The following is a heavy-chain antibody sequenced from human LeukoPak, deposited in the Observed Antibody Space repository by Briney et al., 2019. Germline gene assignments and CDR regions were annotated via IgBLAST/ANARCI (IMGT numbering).Heavy chain of an antibody. CDR2: ISGSGGST. CDR3: ATRALAYSGSYFFDY. D-gene: IGHD1-26*01. CDR1: GFTFSSYA. J-gene: IGHJ4*02. Sequence: PGGSLRLSCAASGFTFSSYAMSWVRQAPGKGLEWVSAISGSGGSTYYADSVKGRFTISRDNSKNTLYLQMNSLRAEGTAVYYCATRALAYSGSYFFDYWGQGTLVTVSS. V-gene: IGHV3-23*01.